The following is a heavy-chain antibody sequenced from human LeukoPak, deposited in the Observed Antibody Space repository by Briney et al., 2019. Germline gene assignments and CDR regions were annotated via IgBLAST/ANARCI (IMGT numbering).Heavy chain of an antibody. CDR1: GFTFSSYA. J-gene: IGHJ4*02. CDR2: ISGGGDST. Sequence: GGSLRLSCAASGFTFSSYAMAWVRQAPGKGLEWVSTISGGGDSTYYADSVKGRFTMSRDNSKNTLYLQMNSLRAGDTATYYCAKSPSLAAAYVTFDYWGRGTLVTVSS. CDR3: AKSPSLAAAYVTFDY. D-gene: IGHD6-6*01. V-gene: IGHV3-23*01.